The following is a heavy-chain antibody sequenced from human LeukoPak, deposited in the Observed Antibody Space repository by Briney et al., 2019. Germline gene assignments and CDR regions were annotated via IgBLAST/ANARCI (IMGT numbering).Heavy chain of an antibody. CDR3: AKRDTGYYFDY. CDR2: ISGGGGGT. Sequence: GGSLILSCEASGFTFSTSGMGWVRQAPGKGLEWVSSISGGGGGTYYADSVKGRFTISRDNSKNTLYLQMYSLRAEDTALYYCAKRDTGYYFDYWGQGTLVTVSS. D-gene: IGHD5-18*01. CDR1: GFTFSTSG. V-gene: IGHV3-23*01. J-gene: IGHJ4*02.